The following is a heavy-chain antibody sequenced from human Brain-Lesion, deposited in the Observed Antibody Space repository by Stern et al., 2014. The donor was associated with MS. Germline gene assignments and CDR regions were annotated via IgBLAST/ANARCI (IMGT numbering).Heavy chain of an antibody. D-gene: IGHD3-10*01. CDR1: GFTFSSYG. CDR3: VKRGITEVRGVRLGDY. J-gene: IGHJ4*02. Sequence: VQLVQSGGGVDKPGRSLRLTCTVSGFTFSSYGMHWVRQAPGKGLEWGSVIPYDGSDTYYAESVKGRFTISRDNSKNTLYLEMRSLRPEDTAVYYCVKRGITEVRGVRLGDYWGPGTLVIVSS. V-gene: IGHV3-30*18. CDR2: IPYDGSDT.